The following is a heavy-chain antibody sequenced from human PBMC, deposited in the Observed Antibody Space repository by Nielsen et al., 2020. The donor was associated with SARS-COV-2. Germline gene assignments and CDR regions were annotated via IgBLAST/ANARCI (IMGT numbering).Heavy chain of an antibody. CDR2: INYSGST. J-gene: IGHJ4*02. CDR1: GGSISSYY. D-gene: IGHD2-2*02. V-gene: IGHV4-59*13. CDR3: ARSEEIVVVPAAII. Sequence: ESLKISCTVSGGSISSYYWSWIRQPPGKGLEWIGYINYSGSTNYNPSLKSRVTISVDTPKNQFSLKLRSVTAADTAVYYCARSEEIVVVPAAIIWGQGTLVTVSS.